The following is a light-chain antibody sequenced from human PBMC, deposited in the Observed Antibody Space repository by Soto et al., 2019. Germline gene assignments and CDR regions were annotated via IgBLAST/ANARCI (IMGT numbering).Light chain of an antibody. CDR1: QSISSN. V-gene: IGKV3-15*01. CDR3: QQYNSWPPYT. Sequence: EIVMTQSPATLSVSPGERVTLSCRASQSISSNLAWYQQKPGQAPRLLIYAASTRAPGVPARFSGSVSGTDFTLTISSLQSEDFAVYYCQQYNSWPPYTFGQGTKLEI. J-gene: IGKJ2*01. CDR2: AAS.